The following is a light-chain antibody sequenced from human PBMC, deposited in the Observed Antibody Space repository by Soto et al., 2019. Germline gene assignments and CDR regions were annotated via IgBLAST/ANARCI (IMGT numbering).Light chain of an antibody. J-gene: IGKJ4*01. CDR1: QRVSSN. Sequence: EIVMTQSPATLSVSPGERATQSCRASQRVSSNSAWYQQKPGQAPRLLIYGASTRATGIPARFSGSGSGTDFTLTISIMQSEDFAVSDCQQYNNWPPLTIGGGNKVES. CDR3: QQYNNWPPLT. V-gene: IGKV3-15*01. CDR2: GAS.